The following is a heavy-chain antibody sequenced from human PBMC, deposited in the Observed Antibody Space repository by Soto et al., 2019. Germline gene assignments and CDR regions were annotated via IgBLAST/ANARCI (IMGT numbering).Heavy chain of an antibody. V-gene: IGHV3-53*01. CDR3: SILSN. CDR2: IYSDGTT. D-gene: IGHD6-6*01. J-gene: IGHJ4*02. Sequence: GGSLRLSCAASGFTVSSNYMNWVRQAPGKGLEWVSIIYSDGTTSYADSVKGRFTISRDNFKNTLHLQMNSLRAEDTAVYYCSILSNWGQGTLVTVSS. CDR1: GFTVSSNY.